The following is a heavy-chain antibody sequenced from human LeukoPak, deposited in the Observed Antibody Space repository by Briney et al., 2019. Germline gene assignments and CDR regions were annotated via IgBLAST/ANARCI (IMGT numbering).Heavy chain of an antibody. CDR1: GYTFTSYG. CDR2: MNPNSGNT. D-gene: IGHD2-2*01. CDR3: ARGRRYQLLSGSSGYYYYYMDV. Sequence: VASVKVSCKASGYTFTSYGISWVRQAPGQGLEWMGWMNPNSGNTGYAQKFQGRVTMTRNTSISTAYMELSSLRSEDTAVYYCARGRRYQLLSGSSGYYYYYMDVWGKGTTVTVSS. V-gene: IGHV1-8*02. J-gene: IGHJ6*03.